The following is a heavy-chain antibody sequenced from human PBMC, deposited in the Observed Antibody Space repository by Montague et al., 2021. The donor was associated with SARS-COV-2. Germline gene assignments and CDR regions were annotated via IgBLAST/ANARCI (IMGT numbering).Heavy chain of an antibody. CDR2: TYYRSKWYN. CDR3: TSGREGNYNVMDV. V-gene: IGHV6-1*01. CDR1: GDSVSSNSAT. Sequence: CAISGDSVSSNSATWNWVRQSPSRGLEWLGRTYYRSKWYNDYAVSVRGRVTINPDTSKNQFSLQLNSVTPEDTAIYYCTSGREGNYNVMDVWGQGTTDTVSS. J-gene: IGHJ6*02. D-gene: IGHD1-1*01.